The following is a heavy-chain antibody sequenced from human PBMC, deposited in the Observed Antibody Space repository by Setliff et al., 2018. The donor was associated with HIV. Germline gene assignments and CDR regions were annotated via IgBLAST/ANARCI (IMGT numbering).Heavy chain of an antibody. CDR1: GGSIRSSSYY. V-gene: IGHV4-39*07. D-gene: IGHD6-19*01. CDR2: MFYSGRT. Sequence: KPSETLSLTCTVSGGSIRSSSYYWAWLRQSPGKGLEWIGSMFYSGRTYHNPSLKSRVTISIDTSKSQFSLKLTSVSAADTAIYYCARVPYPADYYMDVWGKGTTVTVSS. CDR3: ARVPYPADYYMDV. J-gene: IGHJ6*03.